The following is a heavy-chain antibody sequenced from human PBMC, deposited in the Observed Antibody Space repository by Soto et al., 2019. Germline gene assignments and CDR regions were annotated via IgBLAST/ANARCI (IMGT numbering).Heavy chain of an antibody. Sequence: ASVKVSCKASGYTFTSYGMSWVRQAPGQGLEWMGWISAYTGNTNYAQKLQGRVTMTKDTSTSTAYMELRSLRSDDTAVYYCARGGGVPLRQFPDNWFDPWGQGTLVTIYS. CDR2: ISAYTGNT. D-gene: IGHD2-8*02. CDR3: ARGGGVPLRQFPDNWFDP. V-gene: IGHV1-18*01. CDR1: GYTFTSYG. J-gene: IGHJ5*02.